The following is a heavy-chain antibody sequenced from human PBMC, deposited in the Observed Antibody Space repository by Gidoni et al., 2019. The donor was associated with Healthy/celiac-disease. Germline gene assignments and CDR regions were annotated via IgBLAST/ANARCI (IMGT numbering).Heavy chain of an antibody. CDR1: GGTFSSYT. J-gene: IGHJ5*02. CDR3: ARDPYDYIWGSYRLDNWFDP. Sequence: QVQLVQSGAEVKKPGSSVKVSCKASGGTFSSYTISWVRQAPGQGLEWMGRIIPILGIANYAQKFQGRVTITADKSTSTAYMELSSLRSEDTAVYYCARDPYDYIWGSYRLDNWFDPWGQGTLVTVSS. D-gene: IGHD3-16*02. V-gene: IGHV1-69*08. CDR2: IIPILGIA.